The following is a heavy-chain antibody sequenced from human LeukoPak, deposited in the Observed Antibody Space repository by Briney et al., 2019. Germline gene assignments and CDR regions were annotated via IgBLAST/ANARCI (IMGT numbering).Heavy chain of an antibody. Sequence: GASVKVSCKASGYTFTGYYMHWVRQAPGQGLEWMGWINPNSGGTNYAQKFQGRVTMTRDTSISTAYMELSRLRSDDTAVYYCARDLGDPYPGGYYYGMDVWGQGTTVTVFS. D-gene: IGHD2-21*02. CDR1: GYTFTGYY. CDR2: INPNSGGT. J-gene: IGHJ6*02. V-gene: IGHV1-2*02. CDR3: ARDLGDPYPGGYYYGMDV.